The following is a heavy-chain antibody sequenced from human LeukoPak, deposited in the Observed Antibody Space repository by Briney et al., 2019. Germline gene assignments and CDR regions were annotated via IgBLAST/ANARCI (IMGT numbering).Heavy chain of an antibody. CDR3: ARQMVGSSGYDYYFDY. CDR2: IIPIFGTA. Sequence: SVKVSCKASGGTFSSYAISWVRQAPGQGLEWMGGIIPIFGTANYAQKFQGRVTITADESTSTAYMELSSLRSEDTAMYYCARQMVGSSGYDYYFDYWGQGTLVTVSS. J-gene: IGHJ4*02. D-gene: IGHD5-12*01. CDR1: GGTFSSYA. V-gene: IGHV1-69*13.